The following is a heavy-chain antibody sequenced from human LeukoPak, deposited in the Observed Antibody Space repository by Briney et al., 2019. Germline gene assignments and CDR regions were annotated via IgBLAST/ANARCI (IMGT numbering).Heavy chain of an antibody. D-gene: IGHD1-26*01. J-gene: IGHJ1*01. Sequence: PSEALSLTCTVSGGFITTYYWSWIRQPPGKGLEWIGYIYYSGSTNYNPSLKSRVTISVDTSKNQFSLKLSSVTAADTAVYYCASFAMGGSYYSEYFQHWGQGTLVTVSS. V-gene: IGHV4-59*01. CDR2: IYYSGST. CDR3: ASFAMGGSYYSEYFQH. CDR1: GGFITTYY.